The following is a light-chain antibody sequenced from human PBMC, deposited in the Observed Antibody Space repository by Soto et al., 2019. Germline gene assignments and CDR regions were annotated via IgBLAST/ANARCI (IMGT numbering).Light chain of an antibody. Sequence: EIVMTQSTATRSVSPGERATLSCRASQSVSSNLAWYQQKPGQAPRLLIYGASTRATGIPARFSGSGSGTEFTLTISSLQSEDFAVYYCQQYNNWPITFGQGTLLEVK. J-gene: IGKJ5*01. CDR3: QQYNNWPIT. CDR2: GAS. CDR1: QSVSSN. V-gene: IGKV3-15*01.